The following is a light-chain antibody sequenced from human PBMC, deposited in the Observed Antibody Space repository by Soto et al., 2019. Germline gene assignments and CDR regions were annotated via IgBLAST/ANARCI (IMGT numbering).Light chain of an antibody. CDR2: SGN. V-gene: IGLV1-44*01. Sequence: QSVLTQPPSASGTPGQRVTFSCSGSSSNIGSYTVNWYQQPPGTGPKLLIHSGNQRPSGVPDRFSGSQSGTSASLAISGLQSEDEADYYCAAWDDSLNAVVFGGGTKLTVL. J-gene: IGLJ3*02. CDR3: AAWDDSLNAVV. CDR1: SSNIGSYT.